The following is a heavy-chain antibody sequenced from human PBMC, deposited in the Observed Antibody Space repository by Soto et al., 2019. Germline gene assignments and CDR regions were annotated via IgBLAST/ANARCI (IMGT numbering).Heavy chain of an antibody. J-gene: IGHJ4*02. CDR3: ATEMITLGGVIY. Sequence: PGWSLRLSCSAAGFTFSTGCMNWVRQAPGKGLEWVANIKQDGSEKYYVDSVKGRFTISRDNAKNSLYLQMNSLRAEDTAVYYCATEMITLGGVIYWGQGTLVTVSS. D-gene: IGHD3-16*01. V-gene: IGHV3-7*01. CDR2: IKQDGSEK. CDR1: GFTFSTGC.